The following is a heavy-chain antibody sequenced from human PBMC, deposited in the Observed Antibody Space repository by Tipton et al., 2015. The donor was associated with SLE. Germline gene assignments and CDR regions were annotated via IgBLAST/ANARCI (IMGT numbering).Heavy chain of an antibody. J-gene: IGHJ1*01. CDR1: GFTFSSYS. V-gene: IGHV3-21*03. CDR2: ISSSSSYI. D-gene: IGHD4-17*01. Sequence: SLRLSCAASGFTFSSYSMNWVRQAPGKGLEWVSSISSSSSYIYYADSVKGRFTISRDNAKNSLYLQMNSLRAEDTAVYYCARELYGDYEYFQHWGRGTLVTVSS. CDR3: ARELYGDYEYFQH.